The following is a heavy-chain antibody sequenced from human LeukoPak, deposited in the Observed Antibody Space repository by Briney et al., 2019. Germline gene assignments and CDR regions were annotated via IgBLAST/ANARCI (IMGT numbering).Heavy chain of an antibody. J-gene: IGHJ4*02. V-gene: IGHV3-30*04. CDR2: IPYDGSNK. CDR1: GFTFSTYA. Sequence: GGSLRLSCAASGFTFSTYAMHWVRQAPGKGLEWVAVIPYDGSNKYYADSVKGRFTISRENSKNRLYLQMNSLRAEDTAVYYCARAEGYGGELDSWGQGTLVTVFS. CDR3: ARAEGYGGELDS. D-gene: IGHD4-23*01.